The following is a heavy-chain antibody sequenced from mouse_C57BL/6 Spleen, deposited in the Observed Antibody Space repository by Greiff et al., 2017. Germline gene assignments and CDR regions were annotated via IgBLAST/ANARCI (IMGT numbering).Heavy chain of an antibody. CDR2: FHPYNDDT. D-gene: IGHD2-12*01. Sequence: VMLVESGAELVKPGASVKMSCKASGYTFTTYPIEWMKQNHGKSLEWIGNFHPYNDDTKYNEKFKGKATLTVEKSSSTVYLELSRLTSDDSAVYYCARGRLPDCYFDVWGTGTTVTVSS. CDR3: ARGRLPDCYFDV. J-gene: IGHJ1*03. CDR1: GYTFTTYP. V-gene: IGHV1-47*01.